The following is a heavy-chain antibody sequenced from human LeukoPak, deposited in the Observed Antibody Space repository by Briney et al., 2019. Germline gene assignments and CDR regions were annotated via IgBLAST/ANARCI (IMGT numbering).Heavy chain of an antibody. CDR1: GYSISSGYY. D-gene: IGHD1-26*01. V-gene: IGHV4-38-2*01. CDR3: ARRVGYFDY. Sequence: SETLSLTCAVSGYSISSGYYWGWIRQPSGKGLEWIGSIYHSGSTYYNPSLKSRVTISVDTSKNQFSLKLSSVTAADTAVYYCARRVGYFDYWGQGTLVTVSS. J-gene: IGHJ4*02. CDR2: IYHSGST.